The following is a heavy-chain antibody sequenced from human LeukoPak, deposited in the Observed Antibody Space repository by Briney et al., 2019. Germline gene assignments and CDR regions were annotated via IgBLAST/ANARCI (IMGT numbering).Heavy chain of an antibody. D-gene: IGHD3-22*01. J-gene: IGHJ4*02. CDR3: ARDLSPYYYDSSGYYYNY. Sequence: GASVKVSCKASGYTFTDYYMHWVRQAPGQGLEWMGWINPNSGGTNYAQKFQGRVTMTRDTSISTAYMELSRLRSDDTAVYYCARDLSPYYYDSSGYYYNYWGQGTLVTVSS. CDR1: GYTFTDYY. CDR2: INPNSGGT. V-gene: IGHV1-2*02.